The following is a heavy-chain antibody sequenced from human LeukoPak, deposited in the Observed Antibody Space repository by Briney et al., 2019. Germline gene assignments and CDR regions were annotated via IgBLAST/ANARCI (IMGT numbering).Heavy chain of an antibody. CDR1: GGSIKTYY. CDR2: IHYSGST. J-gene: IGHJ4*02. Sequence: SETLSLTCSVSGGSIKTYYWTWIRQPPGKGLEWIGYIHYSGSTDSNPSLMGRVTLSLDTSKSQFSLELRSVTAADTAVYYCVRDQSEFDSWGQGTVVTVSS. CDR3: VRDQSEFDS. V-gene: IGHV4-59*01.